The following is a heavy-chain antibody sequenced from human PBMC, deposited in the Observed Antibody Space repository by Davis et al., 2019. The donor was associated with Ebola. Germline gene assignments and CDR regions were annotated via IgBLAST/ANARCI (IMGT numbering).Heavy chain of an antibody. Sequence: PGGSLRLSCAASGLTFSSYAMSWVRQAPGKGLEWVSAISGSGGSTYYADSVKGRFTISRDNSKNTLYLQMNSLRAEDTAVYYCAKAPTMVQGYGMDVWGQGTTVTVSS. CDR2: ISGSGGST. CDR3: AKAPTMVQGYGMDV. J-gene: IGHJ6*02. D-gene: IGHD3-10*01. CDR1: GLTFSSYA. V-gene: IGHV3-23*01.